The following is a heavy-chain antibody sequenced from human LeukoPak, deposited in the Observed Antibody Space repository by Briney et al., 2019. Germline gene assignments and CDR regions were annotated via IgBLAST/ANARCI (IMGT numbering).Heavy chain of an antibody. CDR3: AKGLDRYGEAVC. Sequence: EPGGSLRLSCAASGFTFSNYAMTWVRQAPGKGLEWVSTISGSGGHTYYADSVKGRFTISRGNSKNTVFLQMNSLRADDTAIFYCAKGLDRYGEAVCWGQGTLVTVSS. CDR1: GFTFSNYA. J-gene: IGHJ4*02. V-gene: IGHV3-23*01. D-gene: IGHD4/OR15-4a*01. CDR2: ISGSGGHT.